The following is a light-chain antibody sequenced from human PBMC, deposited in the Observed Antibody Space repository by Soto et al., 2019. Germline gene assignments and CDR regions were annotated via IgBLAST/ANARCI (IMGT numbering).Light chain of an antibody. V-gene: IGKV3-20*01. CDR2: ETS. Sequence: EIVLTQSPGTLSLSPGERATLSCRASQSVSSGYLAWYQQKPGQAPRLLIYETSIRATVIPDRFSGSGSGTDFTLTISRLEPEDFAVYHSQQYGSSPRTFGQGTKVEIK. J-gene: IGKJ1*01. CDR3: QQYGSSPRT. CDR1: QSVSSGY.